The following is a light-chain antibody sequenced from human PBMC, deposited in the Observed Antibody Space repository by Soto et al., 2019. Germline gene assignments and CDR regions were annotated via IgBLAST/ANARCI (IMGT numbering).Light chain of an antibody. CDR1: SSNNGSNT. CDR2: SNN. J-gene: IGLJ2*01. CDR3: AAWDDSLNGPV. Sequence: QSVLTQPPSASGTAGQRVTISCSGSSSNNGSNTVNWYQQLPGTAPKLLIYSNNQRPSGVPDRVSGSKSGTSASLAISGLQSEDEADYYCAAWDDSLNGPVFGGGTKLTVL. V-gene: IGLV1-44*01.